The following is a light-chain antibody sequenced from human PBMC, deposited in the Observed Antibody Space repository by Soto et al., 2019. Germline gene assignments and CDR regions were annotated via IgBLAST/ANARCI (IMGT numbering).Light chain of an antibody. V-gene: IGKV1-5*01. J-gene: IGKJ1*01. Sequence: DIHMTHSPSTLSEPLGDRVTITCRASQTISSWLAWYQQKPGKAPKLLIYDVSSLDSGVPSRFSGSGSGAEFTLTISSLQPDDVATYYCQQYDSPVWTFGQGTKVDIK. CDR1: QTISSW. CDR3: QQYDSPVWT. CDR2: DVS.